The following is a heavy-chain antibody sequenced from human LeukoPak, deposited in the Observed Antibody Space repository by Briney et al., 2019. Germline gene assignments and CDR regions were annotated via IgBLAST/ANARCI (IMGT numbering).Heavy chain of an antibody. CDR2: IYYSGST. J-gene: IGHJ4*02. V-gene: IGHV4-39*01. D-gene: IGHD2-2*03. CDR1: GGSISSSSYY. Sequence: SETLSLTCTVSGGSISSSSYYWGWIRQPPGEGLEWIGSIYYSGSTYYNPSLKSRVTISVDTSKNQFSLKLSSVTAADTAVYYCARPPSRGYSSSFEYWGQGTLVTVSS. CDR3: ARPPSRGYSSSFEY.